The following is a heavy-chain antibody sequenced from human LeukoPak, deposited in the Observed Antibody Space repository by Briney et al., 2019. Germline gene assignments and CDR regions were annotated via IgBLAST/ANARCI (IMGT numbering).Heavy chain of an antibody. Sequence: PGGSLRLSCAASGFTVSSNYMSWVRQAPGKGLEWVSEIYSDGSTYYAASVKGRFSISRDNSKNTVYLQMNGLRAEDTAVYYCARDLREHGVFDIWGQGTMVTVSS. V-gene: IGHV3-53*01. D-gene: IGHD1-26*01. CDR2: IYSDGST. J-gene: IGHJ3*02. CDR1: GFTVSSNY. CDR3: ARDLREHGVFDI.